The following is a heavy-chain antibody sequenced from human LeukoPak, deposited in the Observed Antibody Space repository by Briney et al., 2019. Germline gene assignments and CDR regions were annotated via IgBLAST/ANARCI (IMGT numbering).Heavy chain of an antibody. CDR2: INHSGST. D-gene: IGHD5-18*01. CDR3: ARIGYSYGSKSTFDY. V-gene: IGHV4-34*01. Sequence: SETLSLTCTVSGGSINGYYWSWIRQPPGKGLEWIGEINHSGSTNYNPSLKSRVTISVDTSKNQFSLKLSSVTAADTAVYYCARIGYSYGSKSTFDYWGQGTLVTVSS. CDR1: GGSINGYY. J-gene: IGHJ4*02.